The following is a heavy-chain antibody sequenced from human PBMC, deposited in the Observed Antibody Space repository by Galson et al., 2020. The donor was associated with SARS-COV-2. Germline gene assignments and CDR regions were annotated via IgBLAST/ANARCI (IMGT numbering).Heavy chain of an antibody. J-gene: IGHJ6*02. CDR1: GFTFSSYA. Sequence: GESLKISCAASGFTFSSYAMSWVRQAPGKGLEWVSAISGSGGSTYSADSVKGRFTISRDNSKNTLYLQMNSLRAEDTAVYYCAKSFNGVADYDFWSGPEDYYYYGMDVGGQGTTVTVSS. CDR3: AKSFNGVADYDFWSGPEDYYYYGMDV. D-gene: IGHD3-3*01. CDR2: ISGSGGST. V-gene: IGHV3-23*01.